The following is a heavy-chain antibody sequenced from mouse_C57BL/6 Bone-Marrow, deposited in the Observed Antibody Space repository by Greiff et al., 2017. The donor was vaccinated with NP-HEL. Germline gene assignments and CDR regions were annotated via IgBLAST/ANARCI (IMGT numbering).Heavy chain of an antibody. V-gene: IGHV8-12*01. J-gene: IGHJ1*03. CDR3: ARRGDYYGHSGGDFDV. D-gene: IGHD1-2*01. CDR1: GFSLSTSGMG. Sequence: QVTLKESGPGILQSSQTLSLTCSFSGFSLSTSGMGVSWIRQPSGKGLEWLAHIYWDDDKRYNPSLKSWLTISKDTSRNQVFLKITSVDTADTATYYCARRGDYYGHSGGDFDVWGTGTTVTVSS. CDR2: IYWDDDK.